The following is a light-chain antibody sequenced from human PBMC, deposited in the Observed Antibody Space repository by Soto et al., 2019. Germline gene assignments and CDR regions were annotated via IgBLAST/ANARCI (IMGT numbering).Light chain of an antibody. V-gene: IGLV2-8*01. Sequence: QSALTQPPSASGFPGQSVTISCTGTSSDVGYYDYVSWYQQHPGKAPKLVIYEVTKRPSGVPDRVSASKSGNTASLTVSGLRAEDEADYYCSSYAGSTNFVFGSGTKLTVL. J-gene: IGLJ1*01. CDR1: SSDVGYYDY. CDR2: EVT. CDR3: SSYAGSTNFV.